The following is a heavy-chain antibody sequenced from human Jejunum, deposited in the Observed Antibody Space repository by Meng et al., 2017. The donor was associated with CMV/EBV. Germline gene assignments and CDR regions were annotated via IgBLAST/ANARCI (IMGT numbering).Heavy chain of an antibody. Sequence: ASAFTSSTCGMHWGRQVPGKGVKWMAVIWSDGSNIYYADSVRGRFTITRDNSKNTLYLQMSRLRAEDAAVDYCAKEGVYDGYVGDYLGQGTLVTVSS. CDR1: AFTSSTCG. CDR2: IWSDGSNI. J-gene: IGHJ4*02. CDR3: AKEGVYDGYVGDY. D-gene: IGHD5-24*01. V-gene: IGHV3-33*06.